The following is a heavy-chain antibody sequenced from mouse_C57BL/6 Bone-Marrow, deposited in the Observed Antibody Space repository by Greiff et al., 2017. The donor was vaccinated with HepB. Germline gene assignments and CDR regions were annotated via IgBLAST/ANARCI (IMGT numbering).Heavy chain of an antibody. CDR2: ISNGGGST. CDR1: GFTFSDYY. V-gene: IGHV5-12*01. J-gene: IGHJ3*01. CDR3: ARLDYYGSSLTY. Sequence: DVKLVESGGGLVQPGGSLKLSCAASGFTFSDYYMYWVRQTPEKRLEWVAYISNGGGSTYYPDTVKGRYTISRYNAKNTLYLQMSRLKSEGTAMYYCARLDYYGSSLTYWGQGTLVTVSA. D-gene: IGHD1-1*01.